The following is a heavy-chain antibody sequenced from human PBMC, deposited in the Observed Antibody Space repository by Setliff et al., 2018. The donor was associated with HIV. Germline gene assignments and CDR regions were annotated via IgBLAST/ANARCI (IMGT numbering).Heavy chain of an antibody. CDR1: GGTFKSYA. V-gene: IGHV1-3*01. D-gene: IGHD2-2*01. CDR3: ARFSSVYAAIDN. Sequence: ASVKVSCKASGGTFKSYAISWVRQAPGQGLEWMVGIVPGNDNREYSQRFQGRLTMTRDTSASMVYMELNSLTSEDTAVYFCARFSSVYAAIDNWGPGTLVTVSS. J-gene: IGHJ4*02. CDR2: IVPGNDNR.